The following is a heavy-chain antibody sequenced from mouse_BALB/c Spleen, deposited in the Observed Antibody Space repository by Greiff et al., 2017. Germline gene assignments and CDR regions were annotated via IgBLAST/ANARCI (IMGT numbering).Heavy chain of an antibody. J-gene: IGHJ3*01. CDR3: ARRNYGYQAWFAY. V-gene: IGHV4-1*02. D-gene: IGHD1-2*01. Sequence: DVKLQESGGGLVQPGGSLKLSCAASGFDFSRYWMSWVRQAPGKGLEWIGEINPDSSTINYTPSLKDKFIISRDNAKNTLYLQMSKVRSEDTALYYCARRNYGYQAWFAYWGQGTLVTVSA. CDR2: INPDSSTI. CDR1: GFDFSRYW.